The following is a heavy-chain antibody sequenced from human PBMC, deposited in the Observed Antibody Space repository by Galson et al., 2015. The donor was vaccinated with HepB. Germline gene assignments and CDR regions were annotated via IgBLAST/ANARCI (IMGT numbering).Heavy chain of an antibody. CDR2: INPDGGEK. CDR3: ARRISLVRGIITKPDYYYGMDV. D-gene: IGHD3-10*01. J-gene: IGHJ6*02. V-gene: IGHV3-7*03. CDR1: EFTFSSYW. Sequence: SLRLSCAASEFTFSSYWMNWVRQAPGKGLEWVANINPDGGEKYYVASLEGRFTISRDNAKNSLYLQMDSLRAEDTAVYYCARRISLVRGIITKPDYYYGMDVWGQGTTVTVAS.